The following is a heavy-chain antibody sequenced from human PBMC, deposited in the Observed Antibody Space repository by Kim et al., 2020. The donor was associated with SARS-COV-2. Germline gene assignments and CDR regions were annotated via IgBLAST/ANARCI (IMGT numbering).Heavy chain of an antibody. CDR1: GGSISSGGYY. D-gene: IGHD3-22*01. J-gene: IGHJ5*02. CDR2: IYYSGST. CDR3: ARDGPYYDSSGDHNWFDP. V-gene: IGHV4-31*03. Sequence: SETLSLTCTVSGGSISSGGYYWSWIRQHPGKGLEWIGYIYYSGSTYYNPSLKSRVTISVDTSKNQFSLKLSSVTAADTAVYYCARDGPYYDSSGDHNWFDPWGQGTLVTVSS.